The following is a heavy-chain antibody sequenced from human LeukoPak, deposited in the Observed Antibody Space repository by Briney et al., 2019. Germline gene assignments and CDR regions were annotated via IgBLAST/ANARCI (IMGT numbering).Heavy chain of an antibody. V-gene: IGHV1-69*13. CDR1: GGTFSSYA. CDR3: ARGNTAMARYFDY. D-gene: IGHD5-18*01. Sequence: GASVKVSCKASGGTFSSYAISWVRQAPGQGLEWMGGIIPIFGTANYAQKFQGRVTITADESTSTAYMELSSLRSEDTAVYYCARGNTAMARYFDYWGQGTLVTVSS. J-gene: IGHJ4*02. CDR2: IIPIFGTA.